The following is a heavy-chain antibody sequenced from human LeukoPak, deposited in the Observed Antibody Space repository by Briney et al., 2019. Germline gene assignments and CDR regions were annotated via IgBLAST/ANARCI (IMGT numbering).Heavy chain of an antibody. CDR2: IYSGGST. D-gene: IGHD2-15*01. V-gene: IGHV3-53*05. CDR3: AKDQRYCSGGSCPHPTYYFDY. Sequence: GGSLRLSCAASGFTVSSNYMSWVRQAPGKGLEWVSVIYSGGSTYYADSVKGRFTISRDNSKNTLYLQMNSLRAEDTAVYYCAKDQRYCSGGSCPHPTYYFDYWGQGTLVTVSS. CDR1: GFTVSSNY. J-gene: IGHJ4*02.